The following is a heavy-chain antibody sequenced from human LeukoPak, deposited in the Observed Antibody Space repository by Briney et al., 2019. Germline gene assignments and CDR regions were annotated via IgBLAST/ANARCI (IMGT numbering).Heavy chain of an antibody. CDR2: ANRDGSET. V-gene: IGHV3-7*03. CDR1: GFTLSNHW. CDR3: ARNNGMDV. Sequence: GGSLRLSCAAPGFTLSNHWMTWVRQVPGRGPEWVANANRDGSETYYLDSVKGRFTISKDNAKNSLYLQMNSLRAEDTALYHCARNNGMDVWGQGTTVIVSS. J-gene: IGHJ6*02.